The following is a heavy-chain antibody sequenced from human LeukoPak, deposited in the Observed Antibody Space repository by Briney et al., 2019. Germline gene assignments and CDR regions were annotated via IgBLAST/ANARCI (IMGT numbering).Heavy chain of an antibody. D-gene: IGHD6-6*01. CDR2: INPNTGGT. CDR3: AREVSSSSGYMDV. Sequence: ASVKVSCKASGYTFTKYYVYWVRQAPGQGLEWMGWINPNTGGTHFAQKFQGRVTMTRDTSISTAYMELSRLRSDDTAVYYCAREVSSSSGYMDVWGQGTTVTVFS. J-gene: IGHJ6*02. CDR1: GYTFTKYY. V-gene: IGHV1-2*02.